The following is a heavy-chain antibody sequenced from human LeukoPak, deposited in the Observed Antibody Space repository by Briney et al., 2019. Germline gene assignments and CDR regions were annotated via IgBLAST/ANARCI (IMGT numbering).Heavy chain of an antibody. Sequence: GGSLRLSCAASGFTFSSYTMNWVRQAPGKGLEWVSSITSNTRYIFYADSVKGRFTISRDNAKNSLSLQMNSLRAEDTAVYYCARQGVGYDEPIDYWGQGTLVTVSS. V-gene: IGHV3-21*01. CDR3: ARQGVGYDEPIDY. CDR2: ITSNTRYI. CDR1: GFTFSSYT. D-gene: IGHD5-12*01. J-gene: IGHJ4*02.